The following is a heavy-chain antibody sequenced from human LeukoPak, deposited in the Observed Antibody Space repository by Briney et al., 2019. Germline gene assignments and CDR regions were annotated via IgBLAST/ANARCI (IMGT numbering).Heavy chain of an antibody. Sequence: SETLSLTCTVFGGSISNYYWSWIRQPAGKGLEWIGRIYTSGSTNYNPSLKSRVTMSVDTSKNQFSLKLSSVTAADTAVYYCARDKSGWLNDDAFDIWGQGTMVTVSS. CDR2: IYTSGST. J-gene: IGHJ3*02. V-gene: IGHV4-4*07. CDR3: ARDKSGWLNDDAFDI. D-gene: IGHD6-19*01. CDR1: GGSISNYY.